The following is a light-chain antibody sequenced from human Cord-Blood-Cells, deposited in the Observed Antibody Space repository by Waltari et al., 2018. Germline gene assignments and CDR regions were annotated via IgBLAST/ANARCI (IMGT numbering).Light chain of an antibody. V-gene: IGLV3-19*01. Sequence: SSELTQDPAVSVALGQTVRITCQGDRLRSYYASWYQKKPGQAPVLVIYGKNNRPSGIPDRFSGSSSGNTASLTITGAQAEDEADYYCNSRDSSGNWVFGGGTKLTVL. CDR2: GKN. J-gene: IGLJ3*02. CDR1: RLRSYY. CDR3: NSRDSSGNWV.